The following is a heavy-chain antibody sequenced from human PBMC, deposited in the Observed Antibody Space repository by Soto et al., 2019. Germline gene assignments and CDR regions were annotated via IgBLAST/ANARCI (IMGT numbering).Heavy chain of an antibody. CDR2: IWYDGSNK. CDR1: GFTFSSYG. V-gene: IGHV3-33*01. D-gene: IGHD1-26*01. CDR3: ARDSTSRIVGATANGMDV. Sequence: SLRLSCAASGFTFSSYGMHWVRQAPGKGLEWVAVIWYDGSNKYYADSVKGRFTISRDNSKNTLYLQMNSLRAEDTAVYYCARDSTSRIVGATANGMDVWGQGTTVTVSS. J-gene: IGHJ6*02.